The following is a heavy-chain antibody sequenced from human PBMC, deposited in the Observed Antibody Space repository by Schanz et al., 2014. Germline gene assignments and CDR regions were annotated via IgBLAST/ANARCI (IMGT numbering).Heavy chain of an antibody. CDR3: ARHLPGGYNNHGWFDP. V-gene: IGHV4-59*08. Sequence: QVQLQESGPGLVKPSETLSLTCTVSGGSIRGYYCSWIRQPPGKGLEWIGYVHSSGSTNYNSSLKRRVPISVDPSKTQFSLKLSSVTAADTAVYYCARHLPGGYNNHGWFDPWGQGTLVTVSS. D-gene: IGHD4-4*01. CDR2: VHSSGST. J-gene: IGHJ5*02. CDR1: GGSIRGYY.